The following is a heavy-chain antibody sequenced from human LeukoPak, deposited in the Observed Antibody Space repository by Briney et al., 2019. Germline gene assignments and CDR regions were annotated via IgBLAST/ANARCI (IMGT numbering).Heavy chain of an antibody. CDR1: GYTFTSYG. J-gene: IGHJ4*02. CDR2: MNPNSGNT. D-gene: IGHD5-18*01. Sequence: GASVKVSCKASGYTFTSYGISWVRQATGQGLERMGWMNPNSGNTGYAQKFQGGVTMTRNTSISTAYMELSSLRSEDTAVYYCAAIPSRDTAMVKYYFDYWGQGTLVTVSS. V-gene: IGHV1-8*02. CDR3: AAIPSRDTAMVKYYFDY.